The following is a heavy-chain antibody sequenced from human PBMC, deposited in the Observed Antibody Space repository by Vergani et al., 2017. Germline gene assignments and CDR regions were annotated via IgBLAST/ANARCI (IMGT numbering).Heavy chain of an antibody. Sequence: QVTLKESGPALVKPTQTLTLTCTFSGFSLSTSGMRVSWIRQPPGKALEWLARIDWDDDKFYSTSLKTRLTISKDTSKNQVILTMTNMDPVDTATYYCARSSSWGSTGFDYWSQGTLVTVYS. CDR2: IDWDDDK. CDR3: ARSSSWGSTGFDY. CDR1: GFSLSTSGMR. V-gene: IGHV2-70*04. J-gene: IGHJ4*02. D-gene: IGHD7-27*01.